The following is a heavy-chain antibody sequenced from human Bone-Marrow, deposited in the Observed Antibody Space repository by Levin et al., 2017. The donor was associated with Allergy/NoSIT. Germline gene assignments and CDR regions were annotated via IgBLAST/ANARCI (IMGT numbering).Heavy chain of an antibody. CDR3: ASVSMVQTKLYYYYMDV. J-gene: IGHJ6*03. CDR1: GFTFSDYY. V-gene: IGHV3-11*01. CDR2: ISSSGSTI. Sequence: AGGSLRLSCAASGFTFSDYYMSWIRQAPGKGLERVSYISSSGSTIYYADSVKGRFTISRDNAKNSLYLQMNSLRAEDTAVYYCASVSMVQTKLYYYYMDVWGKGTTVTVSS. D-gene: IGHD3-10*01.